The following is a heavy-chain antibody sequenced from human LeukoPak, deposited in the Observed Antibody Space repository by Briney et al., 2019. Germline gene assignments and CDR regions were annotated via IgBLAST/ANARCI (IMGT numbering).Heavy chain of an antibody. D-gene: IGHD6-13*01. CDR1: GFTFSSFW. CDR2: IKEDGSEK. V-gene: IGHV3-7*02. Sequence: GGSLRLSCAASGFTFSSFWMSCVRQAPGKGLEWVANIKEDGSEKYYVDSVTGRFTISRDNAKNSLYLQMNSLRVEDTAVYYCARGKVGSSWYWFDYWGQGTLVTVSS. J-gene: IGHJ5*01. CDR3: ARGKVGSSWYWFDY.